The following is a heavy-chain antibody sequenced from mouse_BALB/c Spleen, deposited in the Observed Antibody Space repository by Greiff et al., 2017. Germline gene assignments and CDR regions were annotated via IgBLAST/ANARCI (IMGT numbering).Heavy chain of an antibody. CDR3: ARYSTGDY. CDR1: GYTFTSYW. Sequence: QVQLQQSGAELAKPGASVKMSCKASGYTFTSYWMHWVKQRPGQGLEWIGYINPSTGYTEYNQKFKDKATLTADKSSSTAYMQLSSLTSEDSAVYYCARYSTGDYWGQGTTLTVSS. J-gene: IGHJ2*01. CDR2: INPSTGYT. V-gene: IGHV1-7*01. D-gene: IGHD4-1*02.